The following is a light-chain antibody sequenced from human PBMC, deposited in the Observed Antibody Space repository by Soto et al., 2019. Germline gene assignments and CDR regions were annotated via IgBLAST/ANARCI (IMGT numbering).Light chain of an antibody. Sequence: EIVLTQSPGTLSLSPGERATLSCRASQSVSSSYLAWYQQKPGQAPRLIIYGASSSATGIPDRFSGSGSGTDFTLTTRRLEPEDCAEYYCQHLPETVGQGTKVEIK. V-gene: IGKV3-20*01. CDR1: QSVSSSY. CDR3: QHLPET. J-gene: IGKJ1*01. CDR2: GAS.